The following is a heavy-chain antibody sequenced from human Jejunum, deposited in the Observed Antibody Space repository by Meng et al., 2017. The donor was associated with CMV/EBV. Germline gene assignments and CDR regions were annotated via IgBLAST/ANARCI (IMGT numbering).Heavy chain of an antibody. Sequence: GFTFSSYGMHWVRQAPGKGLEWVAVISYDGSIKYQADTVKGRFTISRDNSKNTLYLQMNSLRTEDTAVYYCARDPDKKWLYLDYWGQGTLVTVSS. J-gene: IGHJ4*02. CDR1: GFTFSSYG. V-gene: IGHV3-30*03. CDR3: ARDPDKKWLYLDY. D-gene: IGHD3-22*01. CDR2: ISYDGSIK.